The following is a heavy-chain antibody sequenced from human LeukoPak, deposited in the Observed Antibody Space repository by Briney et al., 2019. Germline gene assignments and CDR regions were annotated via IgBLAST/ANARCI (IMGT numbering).Heavy chain of an antibody. CDR2: MNSDMNRT. CDR1: GFTFSNPW. V-gene: IGHV3-74*01. J-gene: IGHJ4*02. D-gene: IGHD6-19*01. CDR3: ARDIEVSGNYFYY. Sequence: PAGSLRLSCAASGFTFSNPWMHWVRQAPGKALVWVSRMNSDMNRTNSADSGKGRLPISRDNAKNTLYMQMKSLRAEDTAVFYCARDIEVSGNYFYYWGQGTLVTVSS.